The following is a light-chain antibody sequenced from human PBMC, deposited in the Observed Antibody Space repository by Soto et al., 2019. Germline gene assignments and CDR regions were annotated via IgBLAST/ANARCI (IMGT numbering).Light chain of an antibody. CDR3: SSYTSSSTVV. CDR1: STDVGGYDY. V-gene: IGLV2-14*01. CDR2: EVS. J-gene: IGLJ2*01. Sequence: QSALTQPASVSGSPGQSITISCTGTSTDVGGYDYVSWYQQHPGKAPKLMISEVSNRPSGVSNRFSGSKSGNTAYLTISGLQAEDEADYYCSSYTSSSTVVFGGGNKLTV.